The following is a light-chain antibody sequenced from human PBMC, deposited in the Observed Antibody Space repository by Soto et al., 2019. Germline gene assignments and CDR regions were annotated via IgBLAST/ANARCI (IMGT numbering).Light chain of an antibody. CDR1: QSVGSN. V-gene: IGKV3-15*01. CDR3: QQRINWPPMFT. J-gene: IGKJ2*01. CDR2: GAS. Sequence: EIVMTQSPATLSVSPGEGATLSCRASQSVGSNLVWYQHKPGQAPRLLIYGASTRATDIPARFSGSGSGTEFTLTISSLQSEDFAVYYCQQRINWPPMFTFGQGTKLEIK.